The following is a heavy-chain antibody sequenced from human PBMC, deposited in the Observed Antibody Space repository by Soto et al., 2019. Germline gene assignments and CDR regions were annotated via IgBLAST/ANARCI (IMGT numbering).Heavy chain of an antibody. CDR3: ARGQKSYYDSSGYYWHY. CDR2: IIPIFGTA. V-gene: IGHV1-69*01. J-gene: IGHJ4*02. CDR1: GGTLSSYA. D-gene: IGHD3-22*01. Sequence: AVKVSWKSSGGTLSSYAMICVRQAPGQGLEWMGGIIPIFGTANYAQKGQGRVTITADEYTSTAYMELSSLRSEDTAVYYCARGQKSYYDSSGYYWHYWGQGTLVNISS.